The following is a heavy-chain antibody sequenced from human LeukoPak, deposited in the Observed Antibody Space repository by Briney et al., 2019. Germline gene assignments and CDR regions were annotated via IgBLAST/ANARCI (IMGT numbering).Heavy chain of an antibody. D-gene: IGHD6-19*01. Sequence: GGSLRLSCAASGFTFSSYSMSWVRQAPGKGLEWVSSISSSSSYIYYADSVKGRFTISRDNAKNSLYLQMNSLRAEDTAVYYCARGLGSGYDYWGQGTLVTVSS. CDR2: ISSSSSYI. V-gene: IGHV3-21*01. J-gene: IGHJ4*02. CDR1: GFTFSSYS. CDR3: ARGLGSGYDY.